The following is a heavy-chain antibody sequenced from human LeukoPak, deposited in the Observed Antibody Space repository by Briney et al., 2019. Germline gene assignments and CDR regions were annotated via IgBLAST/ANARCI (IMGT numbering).Heavy chain of an antibody. Sequence: SETLSLTCTVSGGSISSYYWSWMRQPPGKGLEWIGYIYYSGSTNYNPSLKSRVTISVDTSKNQFSLKLSSVTAADTAVYYCARDRGRRQDNWFDPWGQGTLVTVSS. CDR2: IYYSGST. J-gene: IGHJ5*02. V-gene: IGHV4-59*01. D-gene: IGHD3-10*01. CDR1: GGSISSYY. CDR3: ARDRGRRQDNWFDP.